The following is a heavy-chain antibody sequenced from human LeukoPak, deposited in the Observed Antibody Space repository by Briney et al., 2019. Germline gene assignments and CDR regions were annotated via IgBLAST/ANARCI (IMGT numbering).Heavy chain of an antibody. CDR3: ARDSRILGRDWLAFDI. Sequence: SETLSLTCTVSGGSIRSYYWTWIRQPPGKELDWIGYIYYSGSTNYNPSLKSRVTISVDTSKNQFSLKLSSVTAADTAVYYCARDSRILGRDWLAFDIWGQGTMVTVSS. J-gene: IGHJ3*02. V-gene: IGHV4-59*01. CDR1: GGSIRSYY. D-gene: IGHD3/OR15-3a*01. CDR2: IYYSGST.